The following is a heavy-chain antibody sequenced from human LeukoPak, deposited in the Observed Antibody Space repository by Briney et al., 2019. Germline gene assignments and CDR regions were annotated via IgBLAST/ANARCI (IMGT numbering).Heavy chain of an antibody. Sequence: GGSLRLSCAASGFTFSSYWMSWVRQAPGKGLEWVANIKQDGSEKYYVDSVKGRFTISRDNAKNSLYLQMNSLRAEDTAVYHCARAARRVFGAFDIWGQGTMVTVSS. CDR3: ARAARRVFGAFDI. D-gene: IGHD3-10*01. CDR2: IKQDGSEK. J-gene: IGHJ3*02. V-gene: IGHV3-7*01. CDR1: GFTFSSYW.